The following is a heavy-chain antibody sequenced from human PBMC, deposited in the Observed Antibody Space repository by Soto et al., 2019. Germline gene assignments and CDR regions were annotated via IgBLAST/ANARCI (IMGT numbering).Heavy chain of an antibody. CDR3: ARDQSDCSSTSCYMGLFDY. J-gene: IGHJ4*02. D-gene: IGHD2-2*01. CDR2: IYYSGST. V-gene: IGHV4-31*03. CDR1: GGYISSGGYY. Sequence: SETLSLTCTVSGGYISSGGYYWSWIRQHPGKGLEWIGYIYYSGSTYYNPSLKSRVTISVDTSKNQFSLKLSSVTAADTAVYYCARDQSDCSSTSCYMGLFDYWGQGTLVTVSS.